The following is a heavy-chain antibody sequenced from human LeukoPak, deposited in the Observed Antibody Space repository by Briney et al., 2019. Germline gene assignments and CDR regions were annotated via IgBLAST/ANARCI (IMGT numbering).Heavy chain of an antibody. D-gene: IGHD3-3*01. CDR2: ISGSGGST. V-gene: IGHV3-23*01. CDR1: GFTFSSDA. Sequence: GGSLRLSCAASGFTFSSDAMSWVRQAPGKGLEWVSAISGSGGSTYYADSVKGRFTISRDNSKNTLYLQMNSLRAEDTAVYYCARDSTYYDFWGFDPWGQGTLVTVSS. CDR3: ARDSTYYDFWGFDP. J-gene: IGHJ5*02.